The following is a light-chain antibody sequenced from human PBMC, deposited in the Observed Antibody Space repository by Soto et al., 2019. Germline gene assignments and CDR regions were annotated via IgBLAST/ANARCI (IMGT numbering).Light chain of an antibody. CDR1: SSDVGGYDY. V-gene: IGLV2-14*01. J-gene: IGLJ2*01. CDR3: FSYTANNSYLL. CDR2: DVS. Sequence: QSALTQPASVSGSPGQSITISCAGTSSDVGGYDYVSWYQQHPGKAPKVMISDVSDRPSGVSARFSASKSGNTASLTISGLRAEDEADYHCFSYTANNSYLLFGGGTKVTVL.